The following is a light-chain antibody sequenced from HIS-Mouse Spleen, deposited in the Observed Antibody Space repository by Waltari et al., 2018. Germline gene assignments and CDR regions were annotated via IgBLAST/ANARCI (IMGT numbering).Light chain of an antibody. Sequence: SYDLTQPPPVSVSPGQTARITCSGDEFQKQIAYWYQQKSGQAPALVIYEDSKRPSGIPERFSGSSSGTMATLTISGAQVEDEADYYCYSTDSSGNHRVFGGGTKLTVL. CDR3: YSTDSSGNHRV. V-gene: IGLV3-10*01. CDR1: EFQKQI. CDR2: EDS. J-gene: IGLJ2*01.